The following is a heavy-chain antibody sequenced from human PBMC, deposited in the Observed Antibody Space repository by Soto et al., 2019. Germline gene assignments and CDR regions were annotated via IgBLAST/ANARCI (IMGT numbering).Heavy chain of an antibody. CDR3: ARDQNDSSVESGTFDV. D-gene: IGHD3-22*01. V-gene: IGHV4-4*02. J-gene: IGHJ3*01. CDR1: GDSISSGNW. Sequence: QVELQESGPGVVKPSGTLSLTCTVFGDSISSGNWWTWVRQPPGKGLEWIGEIYPSGTSNYNPSLKSRVTISVDKSKNQFSLRLSSVTAADTVVYYCARDQNDSSVESGTFDVWGQGTMVTVSS. CDR2: IYPSGTS.